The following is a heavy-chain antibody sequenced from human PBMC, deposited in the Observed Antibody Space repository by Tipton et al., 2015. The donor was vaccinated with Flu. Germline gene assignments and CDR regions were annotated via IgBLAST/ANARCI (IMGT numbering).Heavy chain of an antibody. CDR1: GGTFSSYA. Sequence: QVQLVQSGPEVKKPGSSVKVSCKASGGTFSSYAISWVRQAPGQGLEWMGRIIPIFGTANYAQKFQGRVTITADESTSTAYMELSSLRSEDTAVYYCARVGGDYYDSSGYERLDYWGQGTLVTVSS. J-gene: IGHJ4*02. V-gene: IGHV1-69*18. D-gene: IGHD3-22*01. CDR3: ARVGGDYYDSSGYERLDY. CDR2: IIPIFGTA.